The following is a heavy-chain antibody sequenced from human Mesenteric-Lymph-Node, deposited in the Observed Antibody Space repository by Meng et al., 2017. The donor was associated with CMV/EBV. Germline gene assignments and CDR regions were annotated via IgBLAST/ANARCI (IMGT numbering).Heavy chain of an antibody. Sequence: GESLKISCAASGFTFSSYAMHWVRQAPGKGLVWVSRINGDGSSTTYADSVKGRFTISRDNAKNTLYLQMNSLRVEDTAVYYCARGFRFLEWFCDYWGQGTLVTVSS. V-gene: IGHV3-74*01. CDR3: ARGFRFLEWFCDY. CDR1: GFTFSSYA. J-gene: IGHJ4*02. D-gene: IGHD3-3*01. CDR2: INGDGSST.